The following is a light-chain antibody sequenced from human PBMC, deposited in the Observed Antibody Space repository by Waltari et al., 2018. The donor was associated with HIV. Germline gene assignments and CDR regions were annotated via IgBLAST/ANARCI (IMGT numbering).Light chain of an antibody. V-gene: IGLV2-14*03. Sequence: QSALTQPASVSGSPGQAVNISCPGTSSDVGGYTSVSWFQQHPGKVPKFLIFQINNRASGVSSRFSGSKAGNTATLTISGLQAEDEADYYCSSFTSDATVLFGGGTKLTV. CDR2: QIN. CDR1: SSDVGGYTS. J-gene: IGLJ2*01. CDR3: SSFTSDATVL.